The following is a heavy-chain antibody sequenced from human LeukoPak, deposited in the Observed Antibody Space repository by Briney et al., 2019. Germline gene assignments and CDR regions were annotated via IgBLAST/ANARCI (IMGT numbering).Heavy chain of an antibody. D-gene: IGHD2-15*01. J-gene: IGHJ4*02. V-gene: IGHV4-59*01. CDR3: AREKSPDYCSGASCYFVY. CDR2: IYYSGST. Sequence: SETLSLTCTVSGGSISSYYWSWIRQPPGKGLEWIGYIYYSGSTNYNPSLKSRVTISVDTSKNQFSLKLSSVTAADTAVYYCAREKSPDYCSGASCYFVYWGQGTLVTVSP. CDR1: GGSISSYY.